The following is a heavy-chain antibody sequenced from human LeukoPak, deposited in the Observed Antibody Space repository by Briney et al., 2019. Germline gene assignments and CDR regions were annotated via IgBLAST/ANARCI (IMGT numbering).Heavy chain of an antibody. J-gene: IGHJ4*02. V-gene: IGHV4-4*07. D-gene: IGHD6-13*01. CDR3: ARDVVAAAGTWDY. CDR2: IYTSGST. Sequence: PSGSLSLTCTVSGDSISSYYWSWIRQPAGKGLEWIGHIYTSGSTNYNPSLKSRVTMSVDTSKNQFSLKLSSVTAADTAVYYCARDVVAAAGTWDYWGQGTLVTVSS. CDR1: GDSISSYY.